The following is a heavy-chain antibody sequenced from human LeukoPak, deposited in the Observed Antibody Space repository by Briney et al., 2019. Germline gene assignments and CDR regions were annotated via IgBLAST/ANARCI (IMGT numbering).Heavy chain of an antibody. CDR3: ASGSYPFDY. CDR1: GGSFSGYY. V-gene: IGHV4-34*01. J-gene: IGHJ4*02. Sequence: SETLSLTCAVYGGSFSGYYWSWIRQPPGKGLEWIGEINHSGSTSYNPSLKSRVTISVDTSKNQFSLKLSSVTAADTAVYYCASGSYPFDYWGQGTLVTVSS. CDR2: INHSGST.